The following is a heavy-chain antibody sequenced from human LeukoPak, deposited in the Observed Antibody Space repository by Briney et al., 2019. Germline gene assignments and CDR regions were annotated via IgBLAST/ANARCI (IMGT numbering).Heavy chain of an antibody. CDR3: ARWYYFDY. D-gene: IGHD2-8*01. J-gene: IGHJ4*02. CDR1: GLHFSGTA. CDR2: ISHDGMNA. V-gene: IGHV3-23*01. Sequence: GGSLRLSCAASGLHFSGTAMSWVRQAPGKGLEWVSAISHDGMNAYYADSVKGRFTISRDNSKNTLYLQMNSLRAEDTAVYYCARWYYFDYWGQGTLVTVSS.